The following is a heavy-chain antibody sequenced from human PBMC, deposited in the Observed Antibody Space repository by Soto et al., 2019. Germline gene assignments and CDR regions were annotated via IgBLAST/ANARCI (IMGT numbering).Heavy chain of an antibody. CDR2: INPNSGGT. D-gene: IGHD6-6*01. CDR3: ARHNSSSDNYYYYGMDV. Sequence: GASVKVSCKASGYTFTGYYMHWVRQAPGQGLEWMGWINPNSGGTNYAQKFQGRVTMTRDTSISTAYMELSRLRSDDTAVYYCARHNSSSDNYYYYGMDVWGQGTTVTVSS. V-gene: IGHV1-2*02. CDR1: GYTFTGYY. J-gene: IGHJ6*02.